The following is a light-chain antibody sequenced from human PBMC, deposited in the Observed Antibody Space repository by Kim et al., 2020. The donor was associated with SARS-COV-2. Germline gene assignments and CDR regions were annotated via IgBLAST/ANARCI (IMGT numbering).Light chain of an antibody. CDR2: GASNGAS. CDR1: QSVSSN. Sequence: PGERATLSCRASQSVSSNLAWYQQNPGQAPRLLIYGASNGASTRATGVPARFSGSGSGTEFTLSISSLQSEDFAIYYCQQYNDWPSFGQGTKLEI. CDR3: QQYNDWPS. J-gene: IGKJ2*03. V-gene: IGKV3-15*01.